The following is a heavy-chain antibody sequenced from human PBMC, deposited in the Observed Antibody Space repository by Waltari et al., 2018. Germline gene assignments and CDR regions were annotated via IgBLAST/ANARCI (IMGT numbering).Heavy chain of an antibody. CDR3: ARVNWNYCHFDY. V-gene: IGHV3-7*04. Sequence: EVQLVESGGGLVQPGGSLRLSCAASGFTFSSYLMSWVRQAPGKGMEWVANIKQEGSEKYYVDCVKGRFPSPRENANNALYLQMNSLRSEDTAVYYWARVNWNYCHFDYWGQGTLVTVSS. CDR2: IKQEGSEK. J-gene: IGHJ4*02. CDR1: GFTFSSYL. D-gene: IGHD1-7*01.